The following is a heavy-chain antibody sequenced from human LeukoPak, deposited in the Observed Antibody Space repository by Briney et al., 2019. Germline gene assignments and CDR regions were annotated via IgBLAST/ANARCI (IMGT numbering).Heavy chain of an antibody. CDR3: ARDCSSTSCPTNYGMDV. V-gene: IGHV4-30-4*01. CDR1: GGSISSGDYY. D-gene: IGHD2-2*01. CDR2: IYYSGST. Sequence: SETLSLTCTVSGGSISSGDYYWSWIRQPPGKGLEWIGYIYYSGSTYYNPSLKSRVTISVDTSKNQFSLKLSSVTAADTAVYYCARDCSSTSCPTNYGMDVWGQGTTVTVSS. J-gene: IGHJ6*02.